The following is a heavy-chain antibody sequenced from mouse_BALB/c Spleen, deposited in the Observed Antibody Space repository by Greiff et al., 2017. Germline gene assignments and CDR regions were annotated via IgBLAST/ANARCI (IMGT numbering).Heavy chain of an antibody. CDR3: TRSSFYYDYDGYYFDY. J-gene: IGHJ2*01. CDR2: IYPSDSYT. Sequence: VQLQQPGAELVRPGASVKLSCKASGYTFTSYWINWVKQRPGQGLEWIGNIYPSDSYTNYNQKFKDKATLTVDKSSSTAYMQLSSPTSEDSAVYYCTRSSFYYDYDGYYFDYWGQGTTLTVSS. CDR1: GYTFTSYW. D-gene: IGHD2-4*01. V-gene: IGHV1-69*02.